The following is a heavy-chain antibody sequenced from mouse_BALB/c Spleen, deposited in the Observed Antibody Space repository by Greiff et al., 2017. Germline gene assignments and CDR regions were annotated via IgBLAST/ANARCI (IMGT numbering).Heavy chain of an antibody. V-gene: IGHV5-6-4*01. CDR1: GFTFSSYT. J-gene: IGHJ3*01. CDR3: TREGYYGYEGVAY. CDR2: ISSGGSYT. Sequence: EVKLVESGGGLVKPGGSLKLSCAASGFTFSSYTMSWVRQTPEKRLEWVATISSGGSYTYYPDSVKGRFTISRDNAKNTLYLQMSSLKSEDTAMYYCTREGYYGYEGVAYWGQGTLVTVSA. D-gene: IGHD2-2*01.